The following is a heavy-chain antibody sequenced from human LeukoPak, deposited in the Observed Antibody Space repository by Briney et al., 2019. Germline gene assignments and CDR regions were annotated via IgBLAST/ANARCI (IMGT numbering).Heavy chain of an antibody. CDR1: GGTFSSYA. Sequence: GASVKVSCKASGGTFSSYAISWVRQAPGQGLEWMGGIIPIFGTANYAQKFQGRVTITADESTSTAYMELSSLRPEDTAVYYCARGRYDILTGYLDAFDIWGQGTMVTVSS. CDR3: ARGRYDILTGYLDAFDI. D-gene: IGHD3-9*01. CDR2: IIPIFGTA. J-gene: IGHJ3*02. V-gene: IGHV1-69*13.